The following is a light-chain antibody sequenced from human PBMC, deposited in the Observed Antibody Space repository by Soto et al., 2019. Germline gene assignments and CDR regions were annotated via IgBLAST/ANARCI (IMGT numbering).Light chain of an antibody. CDR3: MQALQTPRT. V-gene: IGKV2-28*01. Sequence: DIVMTQSPLSLPVTPGEPASISCRSSQRILHSNGYTYLDWYLQKPGQSTQLLIYLGSNLASGVHDRSCDSGSGTEFTLTINRVEAEDVVVYYCMQALQTPRTFGQGTKVEI. CDR1: QRILHSNGYTY. CDR2: LGS. J-gene: IGKJ1*01.